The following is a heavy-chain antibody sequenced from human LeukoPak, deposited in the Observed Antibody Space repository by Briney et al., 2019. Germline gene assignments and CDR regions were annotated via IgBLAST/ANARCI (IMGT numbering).Heavy chain of an antibody. CDR1: GFTFSDSY. D-gene: IGHD3-10*01. CDR2: ISGSGGST. Sequence: GGSLRLSCAASGFTFSDSYMTWIRQAPGKGLEWVSAISGSGGSTYYADSVKGRFTISRDNSKNTLYLQMNSLRAEDTAVYYCAKDQDGSGSFYYWGQGTLVTVSS. J-gene: IGHJ4*02. V-gene: IGHV3-23*01. CDR3: AKDQDGSGSFYY.